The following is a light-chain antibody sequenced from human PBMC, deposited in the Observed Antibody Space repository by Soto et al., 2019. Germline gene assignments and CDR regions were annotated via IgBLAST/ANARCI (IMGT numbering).Light chain of an antibody. V-gene: IGKV3-11*01. CDR1: QSVSSS. CDR3: QQRSNWPPIT. CDR2: DAS. Sequence: EIGLNKFTTTLSLSSRESATLSCQASQSVSSSLAWYQQKPGQAPRLLIYDASNRATGIPARFSGSGSGTDFTLTISSLEPEDFAVYYCQQRSNWPPITFGQGTRLEI. J-gene: IGKJ5*01.